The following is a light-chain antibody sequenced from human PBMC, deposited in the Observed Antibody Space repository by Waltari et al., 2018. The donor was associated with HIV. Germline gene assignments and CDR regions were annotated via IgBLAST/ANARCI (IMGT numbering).Light chain of an antibody. Sequence: QSVLTQPPSASGTPGQRVTISCSGSSSNIGTNTVHWYQHLPGSAPKLLIYSNNQRPSGVPDRFSASKSGTSASRAISGLRSEDEAEYYCAAYDENLNGLFGGGTKLTVL. CDR2: SNN. CDR3: AAYDENLNGL. V-gene: IGLV1-44*01. J-gene: IGLJ3*02. CDR1: SSNIGTNT.